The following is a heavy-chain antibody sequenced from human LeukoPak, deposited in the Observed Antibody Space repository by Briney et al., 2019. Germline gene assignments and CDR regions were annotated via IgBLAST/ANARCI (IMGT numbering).Heavy chain of an antibody. D-gene: IGHD5-18*01. CDR1: GYSISSGYY. V-gene: IGHV4-38-2*02. CDR2: MYHSGNT. J-gene: IGHJ5*02. Sequence: PSETLSLTCTVSGYSISSGYYWAWIRQPPGKGLEWIGSMYHSGNTYYNPSLNSRVTIAVDTSKNQFSLKLSSVTTADTAVYYCARVKDTARFDPWGQGTLVTVSS. CDR3: ARVKDTARFDP.